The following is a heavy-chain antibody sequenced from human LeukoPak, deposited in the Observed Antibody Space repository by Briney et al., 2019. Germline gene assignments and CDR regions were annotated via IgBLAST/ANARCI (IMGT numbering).Heavy chain of an antibody. CDR3: AKAQGCTYGSGSYSPDYYYYGMDV. D-gene: IGHD3-10*01. CDR1: GFTFSSYA. J-gene: IGHJ6*02. Sequence: GGSLRLSCAASGFTFSSYAMSWVRQAPGKGLEWVSAISGSGGSTYYADSVKGRFTISRDNSKNTLYLQMNSLRAEDTAVYYCAKAQGCTYGSGSYSPDYYYYGMDVWGQGTTVTVSS. CDR2: ISGSGGST. V-gene: IGHV3-23*01.